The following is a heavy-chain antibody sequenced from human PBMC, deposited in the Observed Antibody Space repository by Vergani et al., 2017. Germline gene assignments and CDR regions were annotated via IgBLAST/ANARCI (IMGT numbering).Heavy chain of an antibody. CDR2: IIPILGIA. J-gene: IGHJ4*02. CDR1: GGTFSSYT. CDR3: ARTITTAGRRGFDY. V-gene: IGHV1-69*02. D-gene: IGHD6-13*01. Sequence: QVQLVQSGAEVKKPGSSVKVSCKASGGTFSSYTISWVRQAPGQGLEWMGRIIPILGIANYAQKFQGRVTITADESTSTAYMELSSLRSEDTAVYYCARTITTAGRRGFDYWGQGTLVTVSS.